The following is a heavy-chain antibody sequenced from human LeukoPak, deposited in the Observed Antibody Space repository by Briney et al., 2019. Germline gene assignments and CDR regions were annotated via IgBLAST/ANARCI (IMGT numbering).Heavy chain of an antibody. V-gene: IGHV3-66*01. CDR3: ARESNSGYYLSY. CDR2: IYSGGRT. J-gene: IGHJ4*02. CDR1: GFTVSSNY. Sequence: GGALRLSCAASGFTVSSNYMNWGRQAPGEGVEWVSVIYSGGRTYYADSVKGRFTISRDNSKNTLYLQMNSLRAEDTAVYYCARESNSGYYLSYWGQGTLVTVSS. D-gene: IGHD3-22*01.